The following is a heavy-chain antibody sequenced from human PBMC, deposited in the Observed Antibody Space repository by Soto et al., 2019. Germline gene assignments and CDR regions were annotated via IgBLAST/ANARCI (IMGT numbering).Heavy chain of an antibody. CDR3: ARMDMLGWFDP. CDR2: ISSSSSYI. V-gene: IGHV3-21*01. D-gene: IGHD2-2*03. J-gene: IGHJ5*02. CDR1: GFTFSSYS. Sequence: GGSLRLSCAASGFTFSSYSMNWVRQAPGKGLEWVSSISSSSSYIYYADSVKGRFTISRDNAKNSLYLQMNSLRAEDTAVYYCARMDMLGWFDPWGQGTLVTVSS.